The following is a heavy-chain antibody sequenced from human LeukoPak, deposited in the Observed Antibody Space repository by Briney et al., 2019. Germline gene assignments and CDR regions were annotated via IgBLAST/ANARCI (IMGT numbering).Heavy chain of an antibody. CDR3: ARSDSPAATFDI. J-gene: IGHJ3*02. CDR2: INPNSGDT. CDR1: GYTFTGFY. V-gene: IGHV1-2*02. Sequence: ASVKVSCKASGYTFTGFYMHWVRQAPGQGLEWMGWINPNSGDTNYAQKFQGRVTMTRDTSITTAYMELSRLRSDDTAVFYCARSDSPAATFDIWGQGTMVTVSS. D-gene: IGHD2-2*01.